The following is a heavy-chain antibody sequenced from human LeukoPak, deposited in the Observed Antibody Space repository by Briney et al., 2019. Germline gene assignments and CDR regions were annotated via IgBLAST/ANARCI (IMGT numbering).Heavy chain of an antibody. CDR1: GYTFTGYY. V-gene: IGHV1-2*02. D-gene: IGHD3-3*01. Sequence: APVKVSCKASGYTFTGYYMHWVRQAPGQGLEWMGWINPNSGGTNYAQKFQGRVTMTRDTSISTAYMELSRLRSDDTAVYYCARDRNDFYYYYYMDVWGKGTTVTVSS. J-gene: IGHJ6*03. CDR3: ARDRNDFYYYYYMDV. CDR2: INPNSGGT.